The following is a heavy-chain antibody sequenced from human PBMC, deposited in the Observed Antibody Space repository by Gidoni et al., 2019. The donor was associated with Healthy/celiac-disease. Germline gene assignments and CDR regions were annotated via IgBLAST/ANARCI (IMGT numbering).Heavy chain of an antibody. CDR3: AREGSGYGMDV. Sequence: QVQLQQWGAGPLKPSETLSLTCAVYGGSFSGYYWSWIRQPPGKGLEWIGEINHSGSTNYNPSLKSRVTISVDTSKNQFSLKLSSVTAADTAVYYCAREGSGYGMDVWGQGTTVTVSS. D-gene: IGHD3-10*01. V-gene: IGHV4-34*01. J-gene: IGHJ6*02. CDR2: INHSGST. CDR1: GGSFSGYY.